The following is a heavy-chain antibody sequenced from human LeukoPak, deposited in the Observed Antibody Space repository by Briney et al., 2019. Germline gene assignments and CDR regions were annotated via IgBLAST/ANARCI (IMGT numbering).Heavy chain of an antibody. J-gene: IGHJ4*02. CDR1: GFTFSSYN. Sequence: GGSLRLSCAASGFTFSSYNMHWVRQAPGKGLEWVTMIWSDGGDKYYADSVKGRFTISRDNAKNSLYLHMNSLRAEDTAVYYCARDKDVGATLLDYWGQGTLVAVSS. CDR3: ARDKDVGATLLDY. V-gene: IGHV3-33*08. CDR2: IWSDGGDK. D-gene: IGHD1-26*01.